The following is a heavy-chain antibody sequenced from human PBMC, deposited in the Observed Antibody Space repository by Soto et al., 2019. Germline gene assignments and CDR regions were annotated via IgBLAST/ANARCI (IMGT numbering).Heavy chain of an antibody. CDR1: GFTFSPYA. D-gene: IGHD4-17*01. CDR3: AREGSVNTYWYLDL. Sequence: PGGSLRLSCAASGFTFSPYAMNWVRQAPGKGLEWVSGISGSGGRTLYANSVKGRFTISRDNSKDTLSLQMNSLRDDDTAVYYCAREGSVNTYWYLDLWGRGTLVTVSS. CDR2: ISGSGGRT. V-gene: IGHV3-23*01. J-gene: IGHJ2*01.